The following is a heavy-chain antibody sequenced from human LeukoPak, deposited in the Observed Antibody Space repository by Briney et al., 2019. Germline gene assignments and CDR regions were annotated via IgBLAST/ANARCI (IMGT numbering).Heavy chain of an antibody. CDR1: GGTFSSYA. CDR3: ARGLTGSYYIYYYYGMDV. Sequence: SVEVSCKASGGTFSSYAISWVRQAPGQGLEWMGGIIPIFGTANYAQKFQGRVTITADESTSTAYMELSSLRSEDTAVYYCARGLTGSYYIYYYYGMDVWGQGTTVTVSS. CDR2: IIPIFGTA. V-gene: IGHV1-69*13. D-gene: IGHD3-10*01. J-gene: IGHJ6*02.